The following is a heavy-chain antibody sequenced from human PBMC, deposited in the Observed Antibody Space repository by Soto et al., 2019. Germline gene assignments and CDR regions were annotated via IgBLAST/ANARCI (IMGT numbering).Heavy chain of an antibody. CDR3: AHRQPRARGEYFHH. V-gene: IGHV2-5*02. Sequence: QITLKESGPTLVKPTQTLTLTCTFSGFSLSTSGVGVGWIRQPPGKALEWLALIYWDDDKRYSPSLKSRLTTXKXTXXHQVVLTMTNMDPVDTATYYCAHRQPRARGEYFHHWGQGTLVTVSS. D-gene: IGHD6-6*01. J-gene: IGHJ1*01. CDR2: IYWDDDK. CDR1: GFSLSTSGVG.